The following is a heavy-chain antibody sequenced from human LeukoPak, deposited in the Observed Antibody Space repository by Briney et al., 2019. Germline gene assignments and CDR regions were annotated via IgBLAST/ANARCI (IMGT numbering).Heavy chain of an antibody. Sequence: GGSLRLSCAASGFTFSTYYMSWVRQAPGKGLEWVSSISSSGSTIYYADSVKGRFTISRDNAKSSLYLQMNSLRAEDTAVYYCARDCGGDCYYDYWGQGTLITVSS. CDR1: GFTFSTYY. CDR2: ISSSGSTI. D-gene: IGHD2-21*02. V-gene: IGHV3-48*01. J-gene: IGHJ4*02. CDR3: ARDCGGDCYYDY.